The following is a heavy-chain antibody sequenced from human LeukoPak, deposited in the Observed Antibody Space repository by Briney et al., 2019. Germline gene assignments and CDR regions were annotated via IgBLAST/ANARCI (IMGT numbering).Heavy chain of an antibody. Sequence: SETLSLTCAVYGGSFSGYYWSWIRQPPGKGLEWIGEINHSGSTNYNPSLKSRVTISVDTSKNQFSLKLSSVTAADTAVYYCARGLRGHSYGLDYWGQGTLVTVSS. D-gene: IGHD5-18*01. CDR1: GGSFSGYY. CDR3: ARGLRGHSYGLDY. J-gene: IGHJ4*02. CDR2: INHSGST. V-gene: IGHV4-34*01.